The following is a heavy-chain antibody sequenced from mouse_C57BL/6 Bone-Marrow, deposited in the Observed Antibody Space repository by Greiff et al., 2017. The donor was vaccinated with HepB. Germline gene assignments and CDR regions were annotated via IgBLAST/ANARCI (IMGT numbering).Heavy chain of an antibody. D-gene: IGHD1-1*01. V-gene: IGHV1-74*01. CDR3: ASPYYYGSTQFAY. J-gene: IGHJ3*01. Sequence: QVQLQQPGAELVKPGASVKVSCKASGYTFTSYWMHWVKQRPGQGLEWIGRIHPSDSDTNYNHKFKGKATLTADTSSNTAYLQLSSLTSEDTAIYYCASPYYYGSTQFAYWGQGTLGTVSA. CDR2: IHPSDSDT. CDR1: GYTFTSYW.